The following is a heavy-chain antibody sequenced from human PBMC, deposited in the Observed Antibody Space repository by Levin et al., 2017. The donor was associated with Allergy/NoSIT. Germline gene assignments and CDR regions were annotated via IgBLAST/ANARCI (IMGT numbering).Heavy chain of an antibody. J-gene: IGHJ3*02. Sequence: PSETLSLTCTVSGGSVSSGSYYWSWIRQPPGKGLEWIGYIYYSGSTNYNPSLKSRVTISVDTSKNQFSLKLSSVTAADTAVYYCARAGRYFAFDIWGQGTMVTVSS. D-gene: IGHD1-26*01. V-gene: IGHV4-61*01. CDR3: ARAGRYFAFDI. CDR1: GGSVSSGSYY. CDR2: IYYSGST.